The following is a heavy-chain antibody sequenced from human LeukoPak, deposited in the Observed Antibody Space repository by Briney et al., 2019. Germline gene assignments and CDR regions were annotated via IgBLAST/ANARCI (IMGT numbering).Heavy chain of an antibody. CDR2: IWYDESNK. D-gene: IGHD5-18*01. V-gene: IGHV3-33*06. J-gene: IGHJ3*02. CDR1: GFTFSSYG. CDR3: AKGRQQWWTFDALDI. Sequence: GRSLRLSCAASGFTFSSYGMHWVRQAPGKGLEWVAVIWYDESNKYYADSVKGRFTISRDNSKNTLYLQMNSLIPDDTAVYYCAKGRQQWWTFDALDIWGQGTMVTVSS.